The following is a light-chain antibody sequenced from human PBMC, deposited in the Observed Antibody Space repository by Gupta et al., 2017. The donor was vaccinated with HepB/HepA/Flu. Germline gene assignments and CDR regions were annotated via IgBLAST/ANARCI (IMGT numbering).Light chain of an antibody. CDR2: WGS. J-gene: IGKJ1*01. Sequence: DIVMTQSPDSLAVSLGERATIHCKSSQSVLYSSNNKNYLAWYQQKPGQPPKLLIYWGSTRESGVPDRFSGSGSGTDFTLTISSLQAEDVAVYYCQQYDSTPPWTFGQGTKVEIK. CDR1: QSVLYSSNNKNY. CDR3: QQYDSTPPWT. V-gene: IGKV4-1*01.